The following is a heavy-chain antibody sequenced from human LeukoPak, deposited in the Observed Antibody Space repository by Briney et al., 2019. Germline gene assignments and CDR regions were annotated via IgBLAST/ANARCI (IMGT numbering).Heavy chain of an antibody. CDR3: AKVVAAAGTRNYYGMDV. CDR2: ISGSGGST. D-gene: IGHD6-13*01. V-gene: IGHV3-23*01. Sequence: GGSLILSCAASGFTFSSYAMSWVRQAPGKGLEWVSAISGSGGSTYYADSVKGRFTISRDNSKNTLYLQMNSLRAEDTAVYYCAKVVAAAGTRNYYGMDVWGQGTTVTVSS. J-gene: IGHJ6*02. CDR1: GFTFSSYA.